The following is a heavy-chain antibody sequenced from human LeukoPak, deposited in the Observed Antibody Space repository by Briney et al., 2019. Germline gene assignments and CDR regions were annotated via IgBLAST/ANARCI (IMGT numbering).Heavy chain of an antibody. Sequence: SETLSLTCTVSGGSISSSSYYWGWIRQPPGKGLEWIGTIYYGGSTYYNPSLKSRVTISVDTSKNQFSLKLNSVTAADTAVYYCARQYAPDSGSNYYFDLWGRGTQVTVSS. CDR1: GGSISSSSYY. D-gene: IGHD1-26*01. CDR2: IYYGGST. CDR3: ARQYAPDSGSNYYFDL. V-gene: IGHV4-39*01. J-gene: IGHJ2*01.